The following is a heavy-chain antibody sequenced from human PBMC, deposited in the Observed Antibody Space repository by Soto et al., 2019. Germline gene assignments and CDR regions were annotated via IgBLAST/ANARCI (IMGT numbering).Heavy chain of an antibody. CDR3: ARRYGENAFDI. Sequence: SATLSLTCTVSGGSISSYYWSWVRQPPGKGLEWIGYIYYSGSTNYNPSLKSRVTISVDTSKNQFSLKLSSVTAADTAVYYCARRYGENAFDIWGQGTMVTVS. CDR2: IYYSGST. D-gene: IGHD5-18*01. J-gene: IGHJ3*02. CDR1: GGSISSYY. V-gene: IGHV4-59*01.